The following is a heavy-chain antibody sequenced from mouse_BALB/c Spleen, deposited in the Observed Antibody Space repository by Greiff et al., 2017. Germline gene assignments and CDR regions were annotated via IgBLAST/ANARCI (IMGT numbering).Heavy chain of an antibody. CDR2: ISSGGSYT. Sequence: EVMLVESGGGLVKPGGSLKLSCAASGFTFSSYAMSWVRQSPEKRLEWVAEISSGGSYTYYPDTVTGRFTISRDNAKNTLYLEMSSLRSEDTAMYYCANYYGNYPFAYWGQGTLVTVSA. J-gene: IGHJ3*01. CDR1: GFTFSSYA. CDR3: ANYYGNYPFAY. V-gene: IGHV5-9-4*01. D-gene: IGHD2-1*01.